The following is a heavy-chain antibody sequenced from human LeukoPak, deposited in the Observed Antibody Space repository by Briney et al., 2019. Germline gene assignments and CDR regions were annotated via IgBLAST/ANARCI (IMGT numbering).Heavy chain of an antibody. CDR3: ARGQFLEWLLFGDY. CDR1: GYTFTGYY. V-gene: IGHV1-2*02. CDR2: INPNSGGR. Sequence: GASVKVSCKASGYTFTGYYMHWVRQAPGQGLEWMGWINPNSGGRNYAQKFQGRVTMTRDASISTAYMELSRLRSDDTAVYYCARGQFLEWLLFGDYWGQGTLVTVSS. D-gene: IGHD3-3*01. J-gene: IGHJ4*02.